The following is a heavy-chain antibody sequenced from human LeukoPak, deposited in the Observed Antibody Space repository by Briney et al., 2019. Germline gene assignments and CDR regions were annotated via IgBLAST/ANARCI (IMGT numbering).Heavy chain of an antibody. V-gene: IGHV4-4*07. CDR1: GASINSYY. CDR2: IYTSGST. Sequence: SETLSLTCTVSGASINSYYWGWIRQSAGRGLEWIGRIYTSGSTNYNPSLKSRVTMSVDTSKNQFSLKLSSVTAADTAVYYCARSARSGSYSIVDVWGKGTTVTVSS. J-gene: IGHJ6*04. D-gene: IGHD1-26*01. CDR3: ARSARSGSYSIVDV.